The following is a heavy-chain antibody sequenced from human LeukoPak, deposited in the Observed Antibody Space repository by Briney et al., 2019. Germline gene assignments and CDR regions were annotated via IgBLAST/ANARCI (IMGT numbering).Heavy chain of an antibody. CDR3: ARAGSCSGGSCYSRWFDP. Sequence: ASVKVSCKASGYDFTSVGITWVRQAPGQGVEWIGWISPYNDNTNYAQQLQGRVTMTTDTSTSTAYMELRSLGSDDTAVYYCARAGSCSGGSCYSRWFDPWGQGTLVTVSS. J-gene: IGHJ5*02. CDR1: GYDFTSVG. D-gene: IGHD2-15*01. V-gene: IGHV1-18*01. CDR2: ISPYNDNT.